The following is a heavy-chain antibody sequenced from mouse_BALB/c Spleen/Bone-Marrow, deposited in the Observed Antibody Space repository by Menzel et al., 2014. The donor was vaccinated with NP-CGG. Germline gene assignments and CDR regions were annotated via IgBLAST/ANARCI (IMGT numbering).Heavy chain of an antibody. D-gene: IGHD2-1*01. CDR2: IWSGGST. CDR1: GFSLTSYG. Sequence: VKLVESGPGLVQPSQSLSITCTVSGFSLTSYGVHWVRQSPGKGLEWLGVIWSGGSTDYNAAFTSRLSISKDNSKSQVFFKMNSLQANGTAIYYCARNGYGKGGAMDYWGQGTSVTVSS. CDR3: ARNGYGKGGAMDY. J-gene: IGHJ4*01. V-gene: IGHV2-2*02.